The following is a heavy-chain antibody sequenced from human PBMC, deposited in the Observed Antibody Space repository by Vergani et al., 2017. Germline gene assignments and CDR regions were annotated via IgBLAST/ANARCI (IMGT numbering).Heavy chain of an antibody. CDR1: GFMFSNYW. CDR2: IMQDGIEK. V-gene: IGHV3-7*01. Sequence: EVQLVESGGGLVQPGGSLRLPCAASGFMFSNYWMNWVRQAPGKGREWVAIIMQDGIEKYYVDSVRGRFTISRDNAKNSLYLQMNSLRAEDTAVYHCARHSAAGECDALDICSQGTIVTVSS. J-gene: IGHJ3*02. D-gene: IGHD2-21*01. CDR3: ARHSAAGECDALDI.